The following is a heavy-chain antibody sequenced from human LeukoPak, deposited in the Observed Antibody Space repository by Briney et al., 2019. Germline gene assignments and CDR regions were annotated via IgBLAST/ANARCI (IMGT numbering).Heavy chain of an antibody. D-gene: IGHD3-16*02. V-gene: IGHV4-59*01. CDR2: IYYSGST. CDR1: GGSISSYY. J-gene: IGHJ4*02. CDR3: ARGLGELSLYGDPAS. Sequence: LETLSLTCTVSGGSISSYYWSWIRQPPGKGLEWIGYIYYSGSTNYNPSLKSRVTISVDTSKNQFSLKLSSVTAADTAVYYCARGLGELSLYGDPASWGQGTLVTVSS.